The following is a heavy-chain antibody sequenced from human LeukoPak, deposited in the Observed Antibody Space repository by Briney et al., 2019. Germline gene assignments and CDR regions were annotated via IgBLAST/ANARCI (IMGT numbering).Heavy chain of an antibody. V-gene: IGHV4-39*02. J-gene: IGHJ3*02. CDR1: GGSISTNTYY. Sequence: PSETLSLTCTVSGGSISTNTYYWAWIRQPPGKGLECIGGIYFSGTTYYNPSLKSRVTISVDTSKNQFSLQLTSVTAADTAVYYCAREREWDYGDYSDAFDIWGQGTMVTVSS. D-gene: IGHD4-17*01. CDR2: IYFSGTT. CDR3: AREREWDYGDYSDAFDI.